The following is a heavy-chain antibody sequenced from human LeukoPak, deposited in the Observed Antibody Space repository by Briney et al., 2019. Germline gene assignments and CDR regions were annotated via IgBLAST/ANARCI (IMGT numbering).Heavy chain of an antibody. CDR3: ARGRWLYGSGSYQYYFDY. Sequence: ASVKVSCKASGYTFTSYDFNWVRQATGQGLEWMGWMNPNSGNTGYAQKFQGRVTMTRNTSISTAYMELSSLRSEDTAVYYCARGRWLYGSGSYQYYFDYWGQGTLVTVSS. CDR1: GYTFTSYD. D-gene: IGHD3-10*01. CDR2: MNPNSGNT. V-gene: IGHV1-8*01. J-gene: IGHJ4*02.